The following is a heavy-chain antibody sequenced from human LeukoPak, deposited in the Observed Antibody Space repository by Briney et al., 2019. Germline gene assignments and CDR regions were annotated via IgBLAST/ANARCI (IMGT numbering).Heavy chain of an antibody. Sequence: PGGSLRLSCAASGFTFSSYEMNWVRQAPGKGLEWVSYISSTGSTIYYADSVKGRFTISRDNAKNSLFLQMNSLRAEDTAVYYCARGIVGVGFGYWGQGTLVTVSS. D-gene: IGHD1-26*01. J-gene: IGHJ4*02. V-gene: IGHV3-48*03. CDR3: ARGIVGVGFGY. CDR1: GFTFSSYE. CDR2: ISSTGSTI.